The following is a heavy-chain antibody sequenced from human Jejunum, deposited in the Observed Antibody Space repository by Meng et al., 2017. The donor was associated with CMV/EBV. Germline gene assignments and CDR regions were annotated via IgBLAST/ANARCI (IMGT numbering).Heavy chain of an antibody. J-gene: IGHJ4*02. Sequence: FTSDSDIIVWVRQAPGRGLEWVASMRLDQYNKYYVDSVKGRFTISRDSSKSTVYLQMSSLRAEDTAVYFCGKDLGASGWFETFDSWGQGTLVTVSS. CDR3: GKDLGASGWFETFDS. D-gene: IGHD6-19*01. V-gene: IGHV3-30*02. CDR1: FTSDSDI. CDR2: MRLDQYNK.